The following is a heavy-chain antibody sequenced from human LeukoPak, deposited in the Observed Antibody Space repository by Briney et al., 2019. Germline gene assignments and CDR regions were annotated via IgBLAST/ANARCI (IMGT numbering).Heavy chain of an antibody. CDR3: AKEIDTLGTNAFDI. Sequence: PGGSLRLSCAASGFTFDAYAMHWVRQAPGKGLEWVSLISGDGGSTYYADSVRGRFTISRDNSKNSLYLQMDSLRTEDTAFYYCAKEIDTLGTNAFDIWGQGTMVTVSS. CDR2: ISGDGGST. CDR1: GFTFDAYA. V-gene: IGHV3-43*02. D-gene: IGHD2-15*01. J-gene: IGHJ3*02.